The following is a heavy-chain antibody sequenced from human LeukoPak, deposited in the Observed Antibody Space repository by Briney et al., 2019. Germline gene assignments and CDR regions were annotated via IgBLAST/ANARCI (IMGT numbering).Heavy chain of an antibody. V-gene: IGHV3-48*01. CDR1: GFTFSSYS. D-gene: IGHD6-13*01. CDR3: ATRPQPRNSWLPLDY. J-gene: IGHJ4*02. CDR2: ISSSSSTI. Sequence: GGSLRLSCAGSGFTFSSYSMSWVRQAPGKGVEWVSYISSSSSTIYYTDSVKGRFTISRDNAQNSLYLQMNSLRAEDTAVYYCATRPQPRNSWLPLDYWGQGTLVTVSS.